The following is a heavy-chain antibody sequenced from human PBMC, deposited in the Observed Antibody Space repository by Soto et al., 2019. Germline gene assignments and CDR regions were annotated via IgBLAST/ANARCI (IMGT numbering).Heavy chain of an antibody. Sequence: QVTLKESGPVLVKPTETLTLTCTVSGFSLSNARMGVSWIRQPPGKALEWLAHIFSNDEKSYSTSLNSRLTISKDTSKRQVVLTMTNMHPVDTTTYYCARISEFTPPDWYFDLWGRGTLVTVSS. CDR3: ARISEFTPPDWYFDL. CDR1: GFSLSNARMG. J-gene: IGHJ2*01. CDR2: IFSNDEK. V-gene: IGHV2-26*01.